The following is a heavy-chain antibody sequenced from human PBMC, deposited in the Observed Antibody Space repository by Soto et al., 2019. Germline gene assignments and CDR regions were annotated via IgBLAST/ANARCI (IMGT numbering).Heavy chain of an antibody. Sequence: GASVKVSCKASGYTFTGYYMHWVRQAPGQGLEWMGWINPNSGGTNYAQKFQGRVTMTRDTSISTAYMELSRLRSDDTAVYYCAREESITGTTGWFDPWGQGXLVTVYS. CDR2: INPNSGGT. D-gene: IGHD1-7*01. V-gene: IGHV1-2*02. CDR1: GYTFTGYY. CDR3: AREESITGTTGWFDP. J-gene: IGHJ5*02.